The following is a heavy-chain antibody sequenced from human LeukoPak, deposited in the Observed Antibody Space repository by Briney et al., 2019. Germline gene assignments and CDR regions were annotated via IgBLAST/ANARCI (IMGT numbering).Heavy chain of an antibody. D-gene: IGHD2-2*01. J-gene: IGHJ6*03. V-gene: IGHV1-69*05. CDR3: ARGSSTSWPYYYYYMDV. Sequence: ASVKVSCKASGGTFSSYAIGWVRQAPGQGLEWMGGIIPIFGTANYAQKFQGRVTITTDESTSTAYMELSSLRSEDTAVYYCARGSSTSWPYYYYYMDVWGKGTTVTVSS. CDR1: GGTFSSYA. CDR2: IIPIFGTA.